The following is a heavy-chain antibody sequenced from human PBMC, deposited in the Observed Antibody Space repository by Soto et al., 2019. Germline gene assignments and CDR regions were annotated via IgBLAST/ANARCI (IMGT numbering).Heavy chain of an antibody. Sequence: PSETLSLTCTVSGGSISSYDWSWIRQPPGKGLEWIGYIYYSGSTNYNPSLKSRVTISVDTSKNQFSLKLSSVTAADTAAYYCARTAAMGWCGSRYYYCGMDVWGQGTTVTVSS. J-gene: IGHJ6*02. CDR2: IYYSGST. V-gene: IGHV4-59*01. CDR1: GGSISSYD. D-gene: IGHD2-21*02. CDR3: ARTAAMGWCGSRYYYCGMDV.